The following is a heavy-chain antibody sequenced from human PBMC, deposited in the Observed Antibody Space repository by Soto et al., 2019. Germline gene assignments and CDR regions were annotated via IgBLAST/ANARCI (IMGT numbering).Heavy chain of an antibody. D-gene: IGHD5-12*01. CDR1: GGSISGGDYY. CDR3: ARVRYSGYDRDFDY. J-gene: IGHJ4*02. Sequence: QVQLQESGPGLVKPSQTLSLTCTVSGGSISGGDYYWSWIRQPPGKGLEWIGYIYYSGSTYYNLYRMSRLTIYVDTSKNPFSLKLSSVTAADTAVYYCARVRYSGYDRDFDYWGQGTLVTVCS. CDR2: IYYSGST. V-gene: IGHV4-30-4*01.